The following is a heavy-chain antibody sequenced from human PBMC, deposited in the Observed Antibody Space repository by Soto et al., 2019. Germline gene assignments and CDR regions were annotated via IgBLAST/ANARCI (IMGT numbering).Heavy chain of an antibody. Sequence: GESLKISCKTFGYSFHSYWIAWVRQVPGKGLEWMGIIYPDDSDARYSPSFQGQVTISVDKSISTSYLHWDTLKASDTAIYYCARRGKEFTRSFWFDPWGQGTLVTVSS. CDR2: IYPDDSDA. D-gene: IGHD3-3*01. J-gene: IGHJ5*02. CDR3: ARRGKEFTRSFWFDP. CDR1: GYSFHSYW. V-gene: IGHV5-51*01.